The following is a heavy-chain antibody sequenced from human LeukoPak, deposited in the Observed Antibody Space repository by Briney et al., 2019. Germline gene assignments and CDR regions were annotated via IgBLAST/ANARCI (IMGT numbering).Heavy chain of an antibody. CDR2: IIPIFGTA. CDR3: ARGRFGELLGYFDY. J-gene: IGHJ4*02. V-gene: IGHV1-69*01. Sequence: SVKVSCKASGGTFSSYAISWVRQAPGQGLEWMGGIIPIFGTANYAQKFQGRVTITADESTSTAYMELSSLRSEDTAVYYCARGRFGELLGYFDYWGQGTLVSVSS. D-gene: IGHD3-10*01. CDR1: GGTFSSYA.